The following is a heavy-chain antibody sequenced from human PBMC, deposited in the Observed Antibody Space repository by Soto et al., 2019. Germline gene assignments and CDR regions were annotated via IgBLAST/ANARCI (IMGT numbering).Heavy chain of an antibody. CDR1: GFTFSSYW. CDR2: IKQDGSEK. Sequence: QAGGSLRLSCAASGFTFSSYWMSWVRQAPGKGLEWVANIKQDGSEKYYVDSVKGRFTISRDNAKNSLYLQMNSLRAEDTAVYYCARDEGGSSFSASGNLDSAFDIWGQGTMVTVSS. J-gene: IGHJ3*02. V-gene: IGHV3-7*05. CDR3: ARDEGGSSFSASGNLDSAFDI. D-gene: IGHD6-13*01.